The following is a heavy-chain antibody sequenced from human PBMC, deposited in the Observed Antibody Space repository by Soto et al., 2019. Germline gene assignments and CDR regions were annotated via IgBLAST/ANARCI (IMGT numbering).Heavy chain of an antibody. V-gene: IGHV4-31*03. J-gene: IGHJ5*02. Sequence: SETLSLTCTVSGVSISRGGYYWSWIRQHPGKGLEWIGYIYYSGSTYYNPSLKSRGTISVDTSKNQFSLKLSSVTAADTAVYYCAIIRRLWSGYNNSFDPWGQGTLVTVSS. CDR3: AIIRRLWSGYNNSFDP. CDR2: IYYSGST. CDR1: GVSISRGGYY. D-gene: IGHD3-3*01.